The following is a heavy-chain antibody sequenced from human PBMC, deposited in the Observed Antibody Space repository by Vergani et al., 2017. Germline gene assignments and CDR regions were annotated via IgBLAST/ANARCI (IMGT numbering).Heavy chain of an antibody. D-gene: IGHD6-6*01. V-gene: IGHV1-69*01. J-gene: IGHJ6*02. CDR2: IIPIFGTA. CDR3: AIGRRIAARPYYDYGMDV. Sequence: QVQLVQSGAEVKKPGASVKVSCKASGYTFTSYDINWVRQATGQGLEWMGWIIPIFGTANYAQKFQGRVTITADESTSTAYMELSSLRSEDTAVYYCAIGRRIAARPYYDYGMDVWGQGP. CDR1: GYTFTSYD.